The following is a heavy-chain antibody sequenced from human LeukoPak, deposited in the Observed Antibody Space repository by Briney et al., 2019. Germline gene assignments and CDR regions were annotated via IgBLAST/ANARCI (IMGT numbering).Heavy chain of an antibody. CDR3: ARALYGSGSYDLFDP. CDR1: GGSISSYY. J-gene: IGHJ5*02. D-gene: IGHD3-10*01. CDR2: IYTSGST. Sequence: PSETLYLTCTVSGGSISSYYWSWIRQPAGKGLEWIGRIYTSGSTNYNPSLKSRVTMSVDTSKNQFSLKLSSVTAADTAVYYCARALYGSGSYDLFDPWGQGTLVTVFS. V-gene: IGHV4-4*07.